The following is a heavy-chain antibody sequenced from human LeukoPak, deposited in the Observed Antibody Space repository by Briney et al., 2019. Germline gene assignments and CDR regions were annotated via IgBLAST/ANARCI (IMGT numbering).Heavy chain of an antibody. D-gene: IGHD3-22*01. CDR2: ISGDGGST. V-gene: IGHV3-43*02. CDR1: GFTFDDYA. J-gene: IGHJ4*02. Sequence: GGSLRLSCEASGFTFDDYAMHWVRQAPGKGLEWVSLISGDGGSTYYADSVKGRFTISRDNSKNTLYLQMNSLRAEDTAVYYCARDLVGGWDDSSGYYYGYFDYWGQGTLVTVSS. CDR3: ARDLVGGWDDSSGYYYGYFDY.